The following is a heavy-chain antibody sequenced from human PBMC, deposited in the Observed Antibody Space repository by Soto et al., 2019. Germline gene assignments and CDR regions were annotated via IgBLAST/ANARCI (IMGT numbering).Heavy chain of an antibody. CDR3: ARHRYYYDSSGYYSYYYYYYGMDV. J-gene: IGHJ6*02. V-gene: IGHV3-21*01. D-gene: IGHD3-22*01. CDR2: ISSSSSYI. Sequence: GGSLRLSCAASGFTFSSYSMNWVRQAPGKGLEWVSSISSSSSYIYYADSVKGRFTISRDNAKSSLYLQMNSLRAEDTAVYYCARHRYYYDSSGYYSYYYYYYGMDVWGQGTTVTVSS. CDR1: GFTFSSYS.